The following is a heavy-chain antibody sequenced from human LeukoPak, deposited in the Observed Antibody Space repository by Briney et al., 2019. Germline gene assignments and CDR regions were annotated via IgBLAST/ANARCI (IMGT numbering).Heavy chain of an antibody. CDR3: ARHSDYIGDSRLDTVSFDM. V-gene: IGHV4-39*01. CDR2: IYYSGNT. CDR1: GGSISSSTHY. J-gene: IGHJ3*02. D-gene: IGHD2-21*02. Sequence: SETLSLTCTVSGGSISSSTHYWVWVRQPPGKGLEWIGTIYYSGNTYYSPSLQSRVTVSVDTSKNQFSLTLHSVTATDTAIYYCARHSDYIGDSRLDTVSFDMWGQGTMVTVSS.